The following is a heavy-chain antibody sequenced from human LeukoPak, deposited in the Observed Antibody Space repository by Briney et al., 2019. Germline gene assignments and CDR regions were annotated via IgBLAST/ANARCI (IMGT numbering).Heavy chain of an antibody. V-gene: IGHV3-9*02. CDR1: GFNSEDHA. Sequence: GGSLRLSCVVSGFNSEDHAMHWVRQAPGKGLEWVSGIYWSSSGTGYADSVKGRFTISRDNSKNTLYLQMNSLRAEDTAVYYCARGVDYYENSGTIDYWGQGTLVTVSS. CDR3: ARGVDYYENSGTIDY. CDR2: IYWSSSGT. D-gene: IGHD3-22*01. J-gene: IGHJ4*02.